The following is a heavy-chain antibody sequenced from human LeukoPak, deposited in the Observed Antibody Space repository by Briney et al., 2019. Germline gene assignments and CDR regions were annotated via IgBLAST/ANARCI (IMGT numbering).Heavy chain of an antibody. D-gene: IGHD1-1*01. CDR1: GFTFSTYT. V-gene: IGHV3-48*04. CDR3: ARDQLPYYYYYGMDV. CDR2: ISSSGTII. J-gene: IGHJ6*04. Sequence: GGSLRLSCAASGFTFSTYTMHWFRQAPGKGLDWVSYISSSGTIIYYADSVKGRFTISRDNAQNSLFLQMNSLRAEDTAVYYCARDQLPYYYYYGMDVWGKGTTVTVSS.